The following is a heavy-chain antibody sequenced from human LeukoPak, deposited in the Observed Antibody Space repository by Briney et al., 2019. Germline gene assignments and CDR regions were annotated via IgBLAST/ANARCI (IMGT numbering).Heavy chain of an antibody. CDR1: GGSISRYY. V-gene: IGHV4-59*01. J-gene: IGHJ4*02. Sequence: SETLSLTCTVSGGSISRYYWSWIRQPPGTGLEWIGYIYYTGRADYNPSLKSRVTMSVDTSKNQFSLRVNSMTAADTAVYYCARGDFWSGAPTDWGQGTLVTVSS. CDR2: IYYTGRA. CDR3: ARGDFWSGAPTD. D-gene: IGHD3-3*01.